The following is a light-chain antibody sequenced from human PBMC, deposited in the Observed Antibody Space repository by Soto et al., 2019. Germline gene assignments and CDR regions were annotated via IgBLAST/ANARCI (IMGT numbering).Light chain of an antibody. CDR2: GAS. CDR3: QHYYSWPPWT. CDR1: QSVDSK. V-gene: IGKV3-15*01. J-gene: IGKJ1*01. Sequence: EIEMTQSPATLSVSPGERATLSCRASQSVDSKLAWYQQKPGQAPRLLIYGASTRATGILARFSGSGSGTEFTLSISSLQSEDFAVYYCQHYYSWPPWTFGQGTRVEIK.